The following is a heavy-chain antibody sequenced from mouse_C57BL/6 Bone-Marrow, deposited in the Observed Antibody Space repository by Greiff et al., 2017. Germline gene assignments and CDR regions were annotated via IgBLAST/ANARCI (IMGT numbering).Heavy chain of an antibody. CDR1: GYTFTDYY. CDR3: ARVIRDYYGSRSGFAY. D-gene: IGHD1-1*01. V-gene: IGHV1-19*01. Sequence: EVQLQQSGPVLVKPGASVKMSCKASGYTFTDYYMNWVKQSHGKGLEWIGVINPYNGGTSYNQKFKGKATLTVDKSSSTAYMELNSLTSEDSAVYYCARVIRDYYGSRSGFAYWGQGTLVTVSA. J-gene: IGHJ3*01. CDR2: INPYNGGT.